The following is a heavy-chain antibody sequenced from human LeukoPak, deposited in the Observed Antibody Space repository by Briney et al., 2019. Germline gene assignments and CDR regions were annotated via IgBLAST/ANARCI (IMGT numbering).Heavy chain of an antibody. CDR1: GYTFTSDY. CDR2: INPSGGST. Sequence: ASVKVSCKASGYTFTSDYMHWVRQAPGQGLEWMGIINPSGGSTSYAQKFQGRVTMTRDTSTSTVYMELSSLRSEDTAVYYCARDFPDQLEVRGVAVGYYFDYWGQGTLVTVSS. V-gene: IGHV1-46*01. CDR3: ARDFPDQLEVRGVAVGYYFDY. J-gene: IGHJ4*02. D-gene: IGHD3-10*01.